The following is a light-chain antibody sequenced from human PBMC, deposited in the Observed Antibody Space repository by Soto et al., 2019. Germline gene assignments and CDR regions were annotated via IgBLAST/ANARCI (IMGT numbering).Light chain of an antibody. V-gene: IGKV3-20*01. J-gene: IGKJ2*01. CDR2: GAS. Sequence: ENVLTQSPGTLSLSPGERVTLSCRASRSVSSNFLAWYQQKPGQAPRLLIYGASSRATDIPDKFSGSGSGTDFTLTISRLEPEDSAVYYCQQYGSSPLTFGQGTKLEIK. CDR1: RSVSSNF. CDR3: QQYGSSPLT.